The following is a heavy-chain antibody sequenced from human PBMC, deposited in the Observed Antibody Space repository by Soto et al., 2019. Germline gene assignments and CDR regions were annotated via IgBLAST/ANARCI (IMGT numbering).Heavy chain of an antibody. J-gene: IGHJ5*02. D-gene: IGHD3-3*01. Sequence: SETLSLTCTVSGGSISSSSYYWGWIRQPPGKGLEWIGSIYYSGSTYYNPSLKSRVTISVDTSKNQFSLKLSSVTAADTAVYYCARQSPEGVFWSGYSNSNWFDPWGQGTLVTVSS. V-gene: IGHV4-39*01. CDR1: GGSISSSSYY. CDR2: IYYSGST. CDR3: ARQSPEGVFWSGYSNSNWFDP.